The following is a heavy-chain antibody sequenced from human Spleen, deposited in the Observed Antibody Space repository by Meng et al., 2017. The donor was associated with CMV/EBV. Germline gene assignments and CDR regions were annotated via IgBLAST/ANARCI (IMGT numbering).Heavy chain of an antibody. Sequence: ASGFTFSNYAMNWVRQAPGKGLEWVSSLSTSGGSTYYADSVKGRFAISRDNSKNTLYLQMNSLRAEDTAVYYCAKHYGDYLGSSDYWGQGTLVTVSS. D-gene: IGHD4-17*01. CDR3: AKHYGDYLGSSDY. J-gene: IGHJ4*02. CDR1: GFTFSNYA. V-gene: IGHV3-23*01. CDR2: LSTSGGST.